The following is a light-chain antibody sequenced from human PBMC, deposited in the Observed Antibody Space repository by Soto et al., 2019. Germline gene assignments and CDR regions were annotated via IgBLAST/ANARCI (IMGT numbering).Light chain of an antibody. Sequence: DTVMTQSPDSLAVSLGERATIKCKSTQSLLYSSDKKNYLAWYQQKPGQPPKLLIYWASIRESGVPERFSGRGSGTDFTLTISSLQAEDVAFYFCQQYYTRITFGQGTRLEIK. CDR2: WAS. CDR3: QQYYTRIT. V-gene: IGKV4-1*01. CDR1: QSLLYSSDKKNY. J-gene: IGKJ5*01.